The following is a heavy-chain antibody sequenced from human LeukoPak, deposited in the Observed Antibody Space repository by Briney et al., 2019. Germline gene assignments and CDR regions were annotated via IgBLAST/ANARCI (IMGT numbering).Heavy chain of an antibody. D-gene: IGHD6-13*01. J-gene: IGHJ4*02. CDR3: AKVLSSLQLPSPYSSSWEFDY. V-gene: IGHV3-49*04. CDR2: IRSKAYGGTT. Sequence: PGGSLRLSCTASGFTFGDYAMSWVRQAPGKGLEWVGFIRSKAYGGTTEYAASVKGRFTISRDDSKSIAYLQMNSLRAEDTAVYYCAKVLSSLQLPSPYSSSWEFDYWGQGTLVTVSS. CDR1: GFTFGDYA.